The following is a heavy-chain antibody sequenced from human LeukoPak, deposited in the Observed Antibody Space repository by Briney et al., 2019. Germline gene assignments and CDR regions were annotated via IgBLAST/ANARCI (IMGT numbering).Heavy chain of an antibody. CDR1: GGSFSGYY. Sequence: SETLSLTCAVYGGSFSGYYWSWIRQPPGKGLEWIGEINHSGSTNYNPSLKSRVTISVDTSKNQFSLKLSSVTAADTAVYYCARSDYGDGYYFDYWGQGTLVTVSS. CDR3: ARSDYGDGYYFDY. V-gene: IGHV4-34*01. J-gene: IGHJ4*02. D-gene: IGHD4-17*01. CDR2: INHSGST.